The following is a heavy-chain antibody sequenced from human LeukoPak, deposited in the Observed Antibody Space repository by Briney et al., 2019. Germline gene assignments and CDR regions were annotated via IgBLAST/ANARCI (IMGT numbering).Heavy chain of an antibody. CDR3: AKVSVVVINIDAFDI. V-gene: IGHV3-30*18. J-gene: IGHJ3*02. D-gene: IGHD3-22*01. CDR2: ISYDGSNK. CDR1: GFTFSSYG. Sequence: GGSLRLSCAASGFTFSSYGMHWVRQAPGKGLEWVAVISYDGSNKYYADSVKGRFTISRDNSKNTLYLQMNSLRAEDTAVYYCAKVSVVVINIDAFDIWGQGTMVTVSS.